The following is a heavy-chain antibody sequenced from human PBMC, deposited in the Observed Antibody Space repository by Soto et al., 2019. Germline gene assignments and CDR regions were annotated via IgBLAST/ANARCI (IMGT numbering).Heavy chain of an antibody. CDR3: ARCYSSNVHYCYGMDV. Sequence: QVQLVQSGAEVKKPGSSVKVSCKASGGTFSSYAISWVRQAPGQGLEWMGGIIPIFGTANYAQKFQGRVTITADESTSTAYMELSSLRSEDTAVYYCARCYSSNVHYCYGMDVWGQGTTVTVSS. V-gene: IGHV1-69*01. CDR2: IIPIFGTA. J-gene: IGHJ6*02. D-gene: IGHD6-13*01. CDR1: GGTFSSYA.